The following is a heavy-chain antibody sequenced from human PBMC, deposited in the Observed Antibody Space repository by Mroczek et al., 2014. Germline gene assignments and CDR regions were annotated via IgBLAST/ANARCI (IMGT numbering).Heavy chain of an antibody. D-gene: IGHD5-18*01. V-gene: IGHV4-61*02. J-gene: IGHJ4*02. CDR3: AREKISVYSYGKYYFDY. CDR2: IYTSGST. Sequence: QVQLVQSGPGLVKPSQTLSLTCTVSGGSISSGSYYWSWIRQPAGKGLEWIGRIYTSGSTNYNPSLKSRVTISVDTSKNQFSLKLSSVTAADTAVYYCAREKISVYSYGKYYFDYWGQGTLVTVSS. CDR1: GGSISSGSYY.